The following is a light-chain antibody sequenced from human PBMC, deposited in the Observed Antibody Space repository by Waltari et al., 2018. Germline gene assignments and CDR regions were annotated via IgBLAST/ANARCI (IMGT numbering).Light chain of an antibody. CDR2: AAS. CDR3: QQYNNWPPGT. CDR1: ETVSTN. J-gene: IGKJ2*01. Sequence: ETVMTQSPATLSVSPGERATLSCRTSETVSTNLAWYQHKSGQAPRLLIYAASTRATGIPARFSGSASGTEFTLTISSLQSEDFAVYYCQQYNNWPPGTFGQGTKLEI. V-gene: IGKV3-15*01.